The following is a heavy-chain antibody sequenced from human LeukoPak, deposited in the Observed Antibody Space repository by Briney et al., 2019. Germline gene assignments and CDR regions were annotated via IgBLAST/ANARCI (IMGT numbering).Heavy chain of an antibody. J-gene: IGHJ5*02. Sequence: PSETLSLTCTVSGGSISSYYWSWIRQPPGKGLEWLGYIYYSGSTNYNPSLKSRVTISVDTSKNQFSLKLSPVTAADTAVYYCARDYCSSTSCYVGFDPWGQGTLVTASS. V-gene: IGHV4-59*01. CDR2: IYYSGST. CDR1: GGSISSYY. CDR3: ARDYCSSTSCYVGFDP. D-gene: IGHD2-2*01.